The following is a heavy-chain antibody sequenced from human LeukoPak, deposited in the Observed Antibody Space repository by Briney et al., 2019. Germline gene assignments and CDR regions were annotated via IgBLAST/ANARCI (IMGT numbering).Heavy chain of an antibody. Sequence: GGSLRLSCAASGFTVSSNYMSWVRQAPGKGLEWVSVIYSGGSTYYADSVKGRFTITRDNAKNSLYLQMDSLRAEDTAVYYCATDSPETAAFDYWGQGTLVTVSS. CDR2: IYSGGST. CDR3: ATDSPETAAFDY. J-gene: IGHJ4*02. CDR1: GFTVSSNY. D-gene: IGHD1-1*01. V-gene: IGHV3-53*01.